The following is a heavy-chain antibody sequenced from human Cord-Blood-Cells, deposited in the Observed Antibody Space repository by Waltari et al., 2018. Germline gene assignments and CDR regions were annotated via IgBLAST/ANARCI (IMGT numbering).Heavy chain of an antibody. CDR1: GYTFTGYY. CDR2: SNPNSGGT. Sequence: QVQLVQSGAEVKKPGASVKVSCKASGYTFTGYYMHWVRQAPGQGLEWMGWSNPNSGGTNYAQKLQGWVTMTRDTSISTAYMELSRLRSDDTAVYYCARGAAGESYWYFNLWGRGTLVTVSS. CDR3: ARGAAGESYWYFNL. J-gene: IGHJ2*01. D-gene: IGHD7-27*01. V-gene: IGHV1-2*04.